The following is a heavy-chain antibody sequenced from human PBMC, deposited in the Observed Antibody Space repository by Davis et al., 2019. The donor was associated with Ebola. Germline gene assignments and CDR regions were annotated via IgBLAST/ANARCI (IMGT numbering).Heavy chain of an antibody. Sequence: PGGSLRLSCAASGFTFSSYAMHWVRQAPGKGLEWVAVISYDGSNKYYADSVKGRFTISRDNSKNTLYLQMNSLRAEDTAVYYCARSHIVVVTASGDYWGQGTLVTVSS. CDR2: ISYDGSNK. V-gene: IGHV3-30-3*01. D-gene: IGHD2-21*02. J-gene: IGHJ4*02. CDR3: ARSHIVVVTASGDY. CDR1: GFTFSSYA.